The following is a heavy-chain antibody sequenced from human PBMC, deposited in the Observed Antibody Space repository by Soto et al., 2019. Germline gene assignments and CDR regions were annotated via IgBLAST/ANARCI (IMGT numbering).Heavy chain of an antibody. CDR1: GGTFSSYA. CDR3: ARLRAAAGKRGGHYYYYGMDV. J-gene: IGHJ6*02. CDR2: IIPIFGTA. Sequence: SVKVSCKASGGTFSSYAISWVRQAPGQGLEWMGGIIPIFGTANYAQKFQGRVTITADKSISTAYLQWSSLKASDTAMYYCARLRAAAGKRGGHYYYYGMDVWGQGTTVTVSS. V-gene: IGHV1-69*06. D-gene: IGHD6-13*01.